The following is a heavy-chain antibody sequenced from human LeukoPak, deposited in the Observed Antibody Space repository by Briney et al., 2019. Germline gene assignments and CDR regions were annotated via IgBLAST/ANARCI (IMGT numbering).Heavy chain of an antibody. V-gene: IGHV3-64D*09. CDR2: ISNNGGSI. D-gene: IGHD3-10*01. J-gene: IGHJ4*02. CDR1: GFTFSIYA. CDR3: VKAAGSGSYKMWYFDY. Sequence: PGGSLRLSCAASGFTFSIYAMHWVRQAPGKGLEYVSAISNNGGSIYYADSVEGRFTISRDNSKNTLYLQMSSLRAEDTAVYYCVKAAGSGSYKMWYFDYWGQGTLVTVSS.